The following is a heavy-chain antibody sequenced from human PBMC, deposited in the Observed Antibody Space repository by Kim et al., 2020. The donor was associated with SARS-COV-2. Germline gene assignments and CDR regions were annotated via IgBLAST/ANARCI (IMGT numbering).Heavy chain of an antibody. CDR2: IYPGDSDT. CDR3: ARQLVYDSSVWHTKDY. J-gene: IGHJ4*02. V-gene: IGHV5-51*01. CDR1: GYSFTSYW. Sequence: GESLKISCKGSGYSFTSYWIGWVRQMPGKGLEWMGIIYPGDSDTRYSPSFQGQVTISVDKSISTAYLQWSSLKASDTAIYYCARQLVYDSSVWHTKDYWGQGTLVTVSS. D-gene: IGHD6-19*01.